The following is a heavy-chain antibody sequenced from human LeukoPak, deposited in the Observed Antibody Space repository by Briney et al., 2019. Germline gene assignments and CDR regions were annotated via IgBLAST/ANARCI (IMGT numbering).Heavy chain of an antibody. CDR1: GYTFTSYY. Sequence: ASVKVSFKASGYTFTSYYMHWVRQAPGQGLEWMGIINPSGGSTSYAQKFQGRVTMTRDTSTSTVFMELSSLRSEDTAVYYCARDSEISIVVVTAAPFDYWGQGTLVTVSS. CDR3: ARDSEISIVVVTAAPFDY. D-gene: IGHD2-21*02. CDR2: INPSGGST. J-gene: IGHJ4*02. V-gene: IGHV1-46*01.